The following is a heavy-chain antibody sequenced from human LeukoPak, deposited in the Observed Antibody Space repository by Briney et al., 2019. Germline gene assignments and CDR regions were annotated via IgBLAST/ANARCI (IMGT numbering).Heavy chain of an antibody. J-gene: IGHJ5*02. D-gene: IGHD3-16*02. CDR3: ARGGGYYDYVWGSYRYTGDWFDP. V-gene: IGHV3-74*01. CDR2: INSDGSST. CDR1: GFTFSSYW. Sequence: GGSLRLSCAASGFTFSSYWMHWVRQAPGKGLVWVLRINSDGSSTSYADSVKGRFTISRDNAKNTLYLQMNSPRAEETAVYYCARGGGYYDYVWGSYRYTGDWFDPWGQGTLVTVSS.